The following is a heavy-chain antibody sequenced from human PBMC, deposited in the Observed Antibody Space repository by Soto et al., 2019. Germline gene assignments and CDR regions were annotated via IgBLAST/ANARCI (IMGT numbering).Heavy chain of an antibody. CDR3: ARRLYCSGGSCYPDYYYYYGMDV. D-gene: IGHD2-15*01. J-gene: IGHJ6*02. CDR2: IYYSGST. V-gene: IGHV4-39*01. CDR1: GGSISSSSYY. Sequence: SETLSLTFTVSGGSISSSSYYWGWIRQPPGKGLEWIGSIYYSGSTYYNPSLKSRVTISVDTSKNQFSRKLSSVTAADTAVYYCARRLYCSGGSCYPDYYYYYGMDVWGQGTTVTVSS.